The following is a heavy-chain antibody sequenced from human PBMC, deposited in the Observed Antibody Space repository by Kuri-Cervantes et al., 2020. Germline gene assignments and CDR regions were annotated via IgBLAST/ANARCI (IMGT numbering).Heavy chain of an antibody. V-gene: IGHV3-7*01. CDR1: GFTFSSYA. D-gene: IGHD1-26*01. CDR2: IKQDGSEK. Sequence: LSLTCAASGFTFSSYAMSWVRQAPGKGLEWVANIKQDGSEKYYADSVKGRFTISRDNAKNSLYLQMNSLRAEDTAVYYCASRRRLVGATDYWGQGTLVTVSS. J-gene: IGHJ4*02. CDR3: ASRRRLVGATDY.